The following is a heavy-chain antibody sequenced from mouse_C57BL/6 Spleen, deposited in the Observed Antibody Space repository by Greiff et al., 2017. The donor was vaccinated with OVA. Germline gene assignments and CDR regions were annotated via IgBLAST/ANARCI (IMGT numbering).Heavy chain of an antibody. V-gene: IGHV1-15*01. CDR1: GYTFTDYE. CDR2: IDPETGGT. Sequence: QVQLQQSGAELVRPGASVTLSCKASGYTFTDYEMHWVKQTPVHGLEWIGAIDPETGGTAYNQKFKGKAILTADKSSSTAYMELRSLTSEDSAVYYCTRPIYYGSSPYWYFDVWGTGTTVTVSS. J-gene: IGHJ1*03. CDR3: TRPIYYGSSPYWYFDV. D-gene: IGHD1-1*01.